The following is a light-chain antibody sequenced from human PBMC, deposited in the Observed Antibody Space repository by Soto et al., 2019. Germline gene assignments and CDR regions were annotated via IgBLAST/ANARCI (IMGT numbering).Light chain of an antibody. CDR2: GAS. CDR1: QRVSSSY. CDR3: QQYSTYPWT. J-gene: IGKJ1*01. V-gene: IGKV3-20*01. Sequence: PGERATLSCRASQRVSSSYLAWYQQKPGQAPRLLIYGASSRATGIPDRFSGSGSGTDFTLTISRLEPEDFATYYCQQYSTYPWTFGQGTKVEIK.